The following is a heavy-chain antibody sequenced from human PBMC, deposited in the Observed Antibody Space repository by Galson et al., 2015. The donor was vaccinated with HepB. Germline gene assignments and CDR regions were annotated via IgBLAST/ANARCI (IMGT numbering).Heavy chain of an antibody. CDR1: GFSLSTSGMC. CDR3: ARQVYYYDSSGYGAHFDY. Sequence: PALVKPTQTLTLTCTFSGFSLSTSGMCVSWIRQPPGKALEWLARIDWDDDKYYSTSLKTRLTISKDTSKSQVVLTMTNMDPVDTATYYCARQVYYYDSSGYGAHFDYWGQGTLVTVSS. J-gene: IGHJ4*02. D-gene: IGHD3-22*01. CDR2: IDWDDDK. V-gene: IGHV2-70*11.